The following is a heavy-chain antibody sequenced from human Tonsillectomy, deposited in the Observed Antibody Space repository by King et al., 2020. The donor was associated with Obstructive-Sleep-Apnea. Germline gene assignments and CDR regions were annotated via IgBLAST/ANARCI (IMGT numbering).Heavy chain of an antibody. CDR1: GGSISSYY. J-gene: IGHJ6*02. CDR3: ARDGVCSGGSCPGYGMDV. D-gene: IGHD2-15*01. V-gene: IGHV4-59*01. CDR2: IYYSGST. Sequence: QLQESGPGLVKPSETLSLTCTVSGGSISSYYWSWIRQPPGKGLEWIGYIYYSGSTNYNPSLKSRVTISVDTPKNQFSLKLISVTAADTAVYYCARDGVCSGGSCPGYGMDVWGQGTTVTVSS.